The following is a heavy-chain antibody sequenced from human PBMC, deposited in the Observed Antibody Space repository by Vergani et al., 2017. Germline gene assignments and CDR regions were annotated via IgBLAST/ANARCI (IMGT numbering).Heavy chain of an antibody. D-gene: IGHD2-21*01. Sequence: EVRLVQSGPEVKKPGESVKISCETSGYTFTNYWVAWVRQRPGKGLEWMGLIYPGDSKTKYNPSFQGQVTVSADKSISTAYLQWNTLQAPDTAIYYCARMGTYWDHYYMDVWGKGTTVTVSS. CDR2: IYPGDSKT. CDR3: ARMGTYWDHYYMDV. J-gene: IGHJ6*03. CDR1: GYTFTNYW. V-gene: IGHV5-51*01.